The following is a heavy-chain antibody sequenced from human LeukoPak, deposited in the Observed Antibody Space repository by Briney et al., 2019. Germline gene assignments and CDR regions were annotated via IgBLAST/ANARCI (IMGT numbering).Heavy chain of an antibody. CDR1: GFTFSDYY. CDR2: ISSSGSTI. J-gene: IGHJ4*02. D-gene: IGHD6-19*01. CDR3: AREPRLAVY. Sequence: PGGSLRLSCAAFGFTFSDYYMSWIRQAPGKRLEWVSYISSSGSTIYYADSVKGRFTISKDNAKNSLYLQMNSLRDEDTAVYYCAREPRLAVYWGQGTLVTVSS. V-gene: IGHV3-11*01.